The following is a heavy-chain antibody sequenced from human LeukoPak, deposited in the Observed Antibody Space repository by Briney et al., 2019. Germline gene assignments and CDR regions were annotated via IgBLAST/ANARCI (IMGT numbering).Heavy chain of an antibody. Sequence: SETLSLTCAVSGGSISSSNWWSWVRQPPGKGLEWIGEIYHNGSTKYNPSLKSRVTILVDKSKNQFSLKLSSVTAADTAVYYCAREDRYCSSPACYAGIGYWGQGTLVTVSS. CDR2: IYHNGST. J-gene: IGHJ4*02. V-gene: IGHV4-4*02. D-gene: IGHD2-2*01. CDR1: GGSISSSNW. CDR3: AREDRYCSSPACYAGIGY.